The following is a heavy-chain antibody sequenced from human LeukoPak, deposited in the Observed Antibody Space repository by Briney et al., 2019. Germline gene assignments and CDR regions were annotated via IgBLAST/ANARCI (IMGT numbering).Heavy chain of an antibody. CDR2: IYYSGST. J-gene: IGHJ6*03. CDR1: GGSISSRSYY. Sequence: PSETLSLTCTVSGGSISSRSYYWGWIRQPPGKGLEWIGIIYYSGSTNYNPSLKSRVTISVDTSKNQFSLKLSSVTAADTAVYYCAREKWLGTSVSNYYYYMDVWGKGTTVTISS. V-gene: IGHV4-39*07. CDR3: AREKWLGTSVSNYYYYMDV. D-gene: IGHD5-12*01.